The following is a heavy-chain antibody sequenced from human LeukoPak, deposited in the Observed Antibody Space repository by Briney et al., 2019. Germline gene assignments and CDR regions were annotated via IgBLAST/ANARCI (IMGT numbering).Heavy chain of an antibody. J-gene: IGHJ4*02. CDR2: ISSSGGSS. D-gene: IGHD3-22*01. CDR3: AKDSSSGTYFDY. CDR1: GFTFTSYY. V-gene: IGHV3-23*01. Sequence: GGSLRLSCAASGFTFTSYYMSWVRQAPGKGLEWVSAISSSGGSSYYADSVKGRFIIIRDNSKNTPYLQMNSLRAEDTAVYYCAKDSSSGTYFDYWGQGSLVTVSS.